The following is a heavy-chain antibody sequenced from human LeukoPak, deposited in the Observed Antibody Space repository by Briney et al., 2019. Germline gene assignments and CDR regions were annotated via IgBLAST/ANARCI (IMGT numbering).Heavy chain of an antibody. V-gene: IGHV4-39*07. CDR1: GGSISSSSCY. CDR2: IYYSGST. CDR3: ARGESRGAHDYGDYVPSFFDY. J-gene: IGHJ4*02. Sequence: SETLSLTCTVSGGSISSSSCYWGWIRQPAGKGLEWIGSIYYSGSTYYNPSLKSRVTISVDRSKNQFSLKLSSVTAADTAVYYCARGESRGAHDYGDYVPSFFDYWGQGTLVTVSS. D-gene: IGHD4-17*01.